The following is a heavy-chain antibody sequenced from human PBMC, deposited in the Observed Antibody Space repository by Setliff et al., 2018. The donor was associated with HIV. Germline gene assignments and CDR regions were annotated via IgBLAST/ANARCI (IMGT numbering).Heavy chain of an antibody. J-gene: IGHJ4*02. CDR3: ARVVVERATIFDF. V-gene: IGHV4-30-4*08. Sequence: SETLSLTCTVSGDSIGYYYWSWIRQPPGKGLEWIGYIYYSGSIYFNPALKSRITMSVDTSEDQFSLKLSSVTAADTAVYYCARVVVERATIFDFWGPGTLVTVSS. CDR1: GDSIGYYY. D-gene: IGHD5-12*01. CDR2: IYYSGSI.